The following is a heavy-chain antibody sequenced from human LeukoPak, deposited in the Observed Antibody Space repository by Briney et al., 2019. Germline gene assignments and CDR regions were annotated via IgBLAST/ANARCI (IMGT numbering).Heavy chain of an antibody. V-gene: IGHV3-11*01. J-gene: IGHJ4*02. Sequence: GGSLRLSCTASGFTFSDFYMSWIRQAPGKGLEWVSYITSAGRAIYYADSVQGRFTISRDNARNSLYLQMNGLRAEDTAVYYCASDIVATSGDFWGQGTLVTVSS. D-gene: IGHD5-12*01. CDR2: ITSAGRAI. CDR1: GFTFSDFY. CDR3: ASDIVATSGDF.